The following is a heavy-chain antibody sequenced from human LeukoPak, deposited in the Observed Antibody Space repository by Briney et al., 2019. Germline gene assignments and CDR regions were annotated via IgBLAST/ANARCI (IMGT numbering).Heavy chain of an antibody. CDR1: GFTFSSYE. Sequence: PGGSLRLSCAASGFTFSSYEMSWVRQAPGKGLEWVSYISSSGSTIYYADSVKGRFTISRDNAKNSLYLQMNSLRAEDTAVYYCARDSSYYGSGSFSDWGQGTLVTVSS. D-gene: IGHD3-10*01. CDR3: ARDSSYYGSGSFSD. CDR2: ISSSGSTI. V-gene: IGHV3-48*03. J-gene: IGHJ4*02.